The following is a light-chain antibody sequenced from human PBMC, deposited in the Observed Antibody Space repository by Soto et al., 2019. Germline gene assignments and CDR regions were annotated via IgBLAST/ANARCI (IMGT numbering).Light chain of an antibody. CDR2: DAS. V-gene: IGKV3-11*01. CDR3: QQRSNLVS. CDR1: QSINSN. Sequence: EIVMTQSPATLPVSPGEGGTLSCRASQSINSNLAWYQEKPGQAPRLLISDASTRASGIPARFSGSGSGTDFTLTISSLEPEDFAVYYCQQRSNLVSFGPGTRLEIK. J-gene: IGKJ5*01.